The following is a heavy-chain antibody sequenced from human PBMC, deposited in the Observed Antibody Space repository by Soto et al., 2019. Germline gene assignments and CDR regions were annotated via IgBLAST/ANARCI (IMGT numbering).Heavy chain of an antibody. CDR3: ARSVRRDGYNYDFDY. D-gene: IGHD5-12*01. CDR2: IYYSGST. Sequence: SETLSLTCTVSGGSISSYYWSWIRQPPGKGLEWIGYIYYSGSTNYNPSLKSRVTISVDTSKNQFSLKLSSVTAADTAVYYCARSVRRDGYNYDFDYWGQGTLVTVSS. J-gene: IGHJ4*02. CDR1: GGSISSYY. V-gene: IGHV4-59*08.